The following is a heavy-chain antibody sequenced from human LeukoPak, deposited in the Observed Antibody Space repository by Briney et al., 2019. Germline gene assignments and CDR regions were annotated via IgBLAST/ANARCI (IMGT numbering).Heavy chain of an antibody. J-gene: IGHJ4*02. D-gene: IGHD3-22*01. Sequence: ASVKVSCKASGYTFTSYDINWVRQATGQGLEWMGWMNPNSGNTGYAQKFQGRVTITADESTSTAYMELSSLRSEDTAVYYCASAMNRDYYDSSGVDYWGQGTLVTVSS. V-gene: IGHV1-8*01. CDR2: MNPNSGNT. CDR1: GYTFTSYD. CDR3: ASAMNRDYYDSSGVDY.